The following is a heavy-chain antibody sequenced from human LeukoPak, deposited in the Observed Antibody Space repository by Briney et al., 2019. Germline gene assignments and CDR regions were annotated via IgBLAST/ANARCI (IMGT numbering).Heavy chain of an antibody. D-gene: IGHD1-26*01. V-gene: IGHV3-21*01. CDR2: ISSSSSYI. J-gene: IGHJ6*02. Sequence: NPGGSLRLSCAASGFTFSSYRMNWVRQAPGKGLEWVSSISSSSSYIYYADSVKGRFTISRDNAKNSVHLQMNSLRAEDTAVYYCARDSIVGATGSTDVWGQGTTVTVSS. CDR1: GFTFSSYR. CDR3: ARDSIVGATGSTDV.